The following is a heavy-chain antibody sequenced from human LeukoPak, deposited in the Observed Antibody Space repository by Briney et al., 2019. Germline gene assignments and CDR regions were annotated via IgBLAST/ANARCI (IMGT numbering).Heavy chain of an antibody. J-gene: IGHJ2*01. D-gene: IGHD2-15*01. CDR2: IYYSGGT. Sequence: SETLSLTCTVSGGSITSYYWSWIRQPPGKGLEWIGYIYYSGGTNCNPSLKSRVTISVDTSKNQFSLKLSSVTAADTAVYYCANTLPHHWYFGLWGRGTLVTVSS. V-gene: IGHV4-59*08. CDR1: GGSITSYY. CDR3: ANTLPHHWYFGL.